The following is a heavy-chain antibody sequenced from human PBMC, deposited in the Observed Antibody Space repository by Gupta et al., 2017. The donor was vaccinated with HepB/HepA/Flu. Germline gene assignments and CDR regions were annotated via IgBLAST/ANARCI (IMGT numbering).Heavy chain of an antibody. Sequence: EVQLVESGGGLVQPGGSLRLSCTASGFTFGDYEMNWVRRAPGKGLEWVSYISGSGTSIHYAYAVKGRFTISRDNAKNSLFLQMNSLSAEDTAVYYCSITPLVTCCGVIYDYWGLGALVTVSS. D-gene: IGHD3-3*01. V-gene: IGHV3-48*03. CDR1: GFTFGDYE. J-gene: IGHJ4*02. CDR2: ISGSGTSI. CDR3: SITPLVTCCGVIYDY.